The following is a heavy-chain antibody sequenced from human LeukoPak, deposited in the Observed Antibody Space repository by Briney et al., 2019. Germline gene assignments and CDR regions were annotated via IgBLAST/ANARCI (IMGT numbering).Heavy chain of an antibody. Sequence: PGGSLRLSCAASGFTFSSYEMNWVRQAPGKGLEWVSYISSSGSTIYYADSVKGRFTISRDNAKNSLYLQMNSLRAEDTAVYYCARALDYGDYPFPRHCYYYGMDVWGQGTTVTVSS. J-gene: IGHJ6*02. V-gene: IGHV3-48*03. D-gene: IGHD4-17*01. CDR2: ISSSGSTI. CDR3: ARALDYGDYPFPRHCYYYGMDV. CDR1: GFTFSSYE.